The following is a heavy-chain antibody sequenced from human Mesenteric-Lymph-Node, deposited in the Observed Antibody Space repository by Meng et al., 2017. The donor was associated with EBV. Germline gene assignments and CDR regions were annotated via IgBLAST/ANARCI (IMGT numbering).Heavy chain of an antibody. Sequence: LLLQESGPGLVKPSETLSLTCTVSGGSISSSSYYWGWIRQPPGKGLEWIGSIYYSGSTYYNPSLKSRVTISVDTSKNQFSLKLSSVTAADTAVYYCARDRGIAAADYWGQGTLVTVSS. J-gene: IGHJ4*02. CDR1: GGSISSSSYY. V-gene: IGHV4-39*07. CDR2: IYYSGST. D-gene: IGHD6-13*01. CDR3: ARDRGIAAADY.